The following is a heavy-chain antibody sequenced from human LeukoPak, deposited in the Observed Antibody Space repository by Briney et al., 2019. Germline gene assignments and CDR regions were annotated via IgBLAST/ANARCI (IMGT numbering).Heavy chain of an antibody. CDR2: ISSSSSYI. J-gene: IGHJ6*02. Sequence: KSGGSLRLSCAASGFTFSSYSMNWVRQAPGKGLEWVSSISSSSSYIYYADSVKGRFTISRDNAKNSLYLQMNNLRAEDTAVYYCARGPSEKYYYYGMDVWGQGTTVTVSS. V-gene: IGHV3-21*01. CDR1: GFTFSSYS. CDR3: ARGPSEKYYYYGMDV.